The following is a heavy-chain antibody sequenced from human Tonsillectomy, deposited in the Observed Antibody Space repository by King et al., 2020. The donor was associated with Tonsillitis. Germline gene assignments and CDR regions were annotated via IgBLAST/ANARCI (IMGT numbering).Heavy chain of an antibody. V-gene: IGHV1-69*01. J-gene: IGHJ4*02. Sequence: QLVQSGSEVKKPGSSVKVSCKASGGTFSNSGVSWVRQAPGQGHEWMGGIIPIFGTPNYAQKFQGRVTITADESTSTAYMELSSLRSDDTAVYYCARESGSGSYYDYWGQGTLVTVSS. CDR2: IIPIFGTP. CDR3: ARESGSGSYYDY. D-gene: IGHD1-26*01. CDR1: GGTFSNSG.